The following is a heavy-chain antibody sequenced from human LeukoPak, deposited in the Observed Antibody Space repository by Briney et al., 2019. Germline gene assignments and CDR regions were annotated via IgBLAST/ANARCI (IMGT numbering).Heavy chain of an antibody. Sequence: GGTLRLSCAASGFTVSSNYMSWVRQAPGKGLEWGSVIYAGGTTYYAASVKGRFTISRDNSKITVYLEINGLSAEDTAIYYCARETLAGFDYWVQGTLVTVSS. CDR3: ARETLAGFDY. D-gene: IGHD6-19*01. CDR1: GFTVSSNY. CDR2: IYAGGTT. J-gene: IGHJ4*02. V-gene: IGHV3-53*01.